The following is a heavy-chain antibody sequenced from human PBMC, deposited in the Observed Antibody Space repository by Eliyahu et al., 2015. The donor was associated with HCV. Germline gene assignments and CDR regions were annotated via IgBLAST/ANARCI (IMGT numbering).Heavy chain of an antibody. CDR1: GLIFTDXW. D-gene: IGHD2-8*02. J-gene: IGHJ4*02. CDR3: TTVGKGGDCRGSVCYTPYFDH. Sequence: EVQLVESGGGLVKPGGSLRISCAALGLIFTDXWXXWVRREAPGKGXGWVXRIKSKTDGXXIDYAAPVKGRFTLSRDDSKNTLFLHMDSLTTEDTAVYYCTTVGKGGDCRGSVCYTPYFDHWGQGTLVSVS. CDR2: IKSKTDGXXI. V-gene: IGHV3-15*01.